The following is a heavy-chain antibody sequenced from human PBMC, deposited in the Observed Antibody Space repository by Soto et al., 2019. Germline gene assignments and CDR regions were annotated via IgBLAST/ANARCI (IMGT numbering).Heavy chain of an antibody. CDR1: GGSISSGGYS. CDR3: ARTQPVGGMDV. V-gene: IGHV4-30-2*01. D-gene: IGHD6-6*01. CDR2: IYHSGST. J-gene: IGHJ6*02. Sequence: SLSRTGAVSGGSISSGGYSWSWIRQPPGKGLEWIGYIYHSGSTYYNPSLKSRVTISVDRSKNQFSLKLSSVTAADTAVYYCARTQPVGGMDVWGQGTKVTVYS.